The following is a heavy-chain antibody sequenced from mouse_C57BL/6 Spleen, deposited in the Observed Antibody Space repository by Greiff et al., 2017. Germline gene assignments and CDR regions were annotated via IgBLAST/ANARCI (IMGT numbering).Heavy chain of an antibody. Sequence: DVHLVESGGGLVKPGGSLKLSCAASGFTFSDYGMHWVRQAPEKGLEWVAYISSGSSTIYYADTVKGRFTISRDNAKNTLFLQMTSLRSEDTAMYYCARLGYGNYYAMDYWGQGTSVTVSS. CDR1: GFTFSDYG. V-gene: IGHV5-17*01. CDR2: ISSGSSTI. D-gene: IGHD2-10*02. J-gene: IGHJ4*01. CDR3: ARLGYGNYYAMDY.